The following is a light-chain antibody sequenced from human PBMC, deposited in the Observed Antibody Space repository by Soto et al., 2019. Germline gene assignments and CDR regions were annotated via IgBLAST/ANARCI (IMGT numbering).Light chain of an antibody. CDR2: RAS. V-gene: IGKV1-39*01. CDR3: QASPTTSWA. J-gene: IGKJ1*01. Sequence: DIQVTQSPSSLSASVGDRVTISCRTSQPISNFLHWYQEKVGSAPMVLIFRASSLYDGFPSMFSRGGSGTDFSLSIGHLQPEDSATFFCQASPTTSWALGQGTKVE. CDR1: QPISNF.